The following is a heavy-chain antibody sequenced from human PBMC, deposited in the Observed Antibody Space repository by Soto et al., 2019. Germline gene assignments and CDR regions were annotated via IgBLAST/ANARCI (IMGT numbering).Heavy chain of an antibody. CDR1: GYTFSNYY. V-gene: IGHV1-46*01. CDR2: INPSGDST. Sequence: ASVKVSCKGAGYTFSNYYMHWVRQAPGQGLEWMGIINPSGDSTSYAQEFQGRVTMTRETSTSTLYMELNSLRAEDTAVYYCARASYGQLVLDYWGQGTLVTVSS. D-gene: IGHD6-6*01. J-gene: IGHJ4*02. CDR3: ARASYGQLVLDY.